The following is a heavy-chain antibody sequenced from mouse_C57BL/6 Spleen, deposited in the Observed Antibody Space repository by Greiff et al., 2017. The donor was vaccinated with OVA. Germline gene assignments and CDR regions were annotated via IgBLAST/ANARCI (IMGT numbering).Heavy chain of an antibody. D-gene: IGHD1-1*01. CDR3: AREDYYYGSSQYVDV. CDR1: GYTFTSYW. V-gene: IGHV1-64*01. CDR2: IHPNSGST. Sequence: QVQLQQPGAELVKPGASVKLSCKASGYTFTSYWMHWVKQRPGQGLEWIGMIHPNSGSTNYNEKFKSKATLTVDKSSSTAYMQLSSLTSEDSAVYYCAREDYYYGSSQYVDVWGTGTTVTVSS. J-gene: IGHJ1*03.